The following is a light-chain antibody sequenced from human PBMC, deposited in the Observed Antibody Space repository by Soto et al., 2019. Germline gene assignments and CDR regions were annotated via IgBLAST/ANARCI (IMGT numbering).Light chain of an antibody. Sequence: EIVLAQSPATLSLSPGERATLSCRASQSVSSYSGWYQQSRGQAPRLLIDDASNRATGIPARFGGSGSGTDFTLTISSLEAEDFADYYCQQGSKSWTFGQGTKVDIK. CDR3: QQGSKSWT. CDR1: QSVSSY. V-gene: IGKV3-11*01. CDR2: DAS. J-gene: IGKJ1*01.